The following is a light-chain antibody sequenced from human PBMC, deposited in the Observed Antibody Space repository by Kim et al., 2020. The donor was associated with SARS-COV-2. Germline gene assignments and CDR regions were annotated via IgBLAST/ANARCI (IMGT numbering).Light chain of an antibody. CDR2: AAA. V-gene: IGKV3-20*01. Sequence: SPGEKATRYCRTSQSVDNNYLGCYQQKPGQAPSLLIFAAASRATGIPDRFSGSGSVTDFTLTIDRVAPEDVAVYYCQQFGSSPPYSFGQGTRLEI. J-gene: IGKJ2*03. CDR1: QSVDNNY. CDR3: QQFGSSPPYS.